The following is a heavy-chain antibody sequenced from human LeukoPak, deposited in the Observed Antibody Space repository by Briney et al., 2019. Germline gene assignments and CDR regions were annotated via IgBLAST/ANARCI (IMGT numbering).Heavy chain of an antibody. V-gene: IGHV1-2*02. J-gene: IGHJ5*02. CDR1: GYTFTGYY. D-gene: IGHD6-6*01. Sequence: ASMKVSCKASGYTFTGYYMHWVRQAPGQGLEWMGWINPNSGGTNYAQKFQGRVTMTRDTSISTAYMELSRLRSDDTAVYYCARGESIAARRGYNWFDPWGQGTLVTVSS. CDR3: ARGESIAARRGYNWFDP. CDR2: INPNSGGT.